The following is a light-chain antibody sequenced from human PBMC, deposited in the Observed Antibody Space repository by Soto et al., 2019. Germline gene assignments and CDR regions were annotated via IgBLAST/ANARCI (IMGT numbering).Light chain of an antibody. Sequence: DIQMTQSPSTLSASVGDRVTITCRTSQSISNRLAWYQQKPGKAPKLLISGASSIESGVPSRFSGSGSGTEFTLTISSLQPDDFATYYCQQYDSYSYTFGQGTKLEIK. CDR1: QSISNR. CDR2: GAS. J-gene: IGKJ2*01. CDR3: QQYDSYSYT. V-gene: IGKV1-5*01.